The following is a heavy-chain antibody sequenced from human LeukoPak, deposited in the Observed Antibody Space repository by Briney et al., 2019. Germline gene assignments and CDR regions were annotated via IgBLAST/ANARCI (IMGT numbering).Heavy chain of an antibody. V-gene: IGHV4-4*07. J-gene: IGHJ3*02. Sequence: SETLSLTCTVSGGSISSYYWGWIRQPAGKGLEWIGRIYTSGSTNYNPSLKSRVTMSVDTSKNQFSLKLSSVTAADTAVYYCVMGYDSSGYYSYDAFDIWGQGTMVTVSS. D-gene: IGHD3-22*01. CDR1: GGSISSYY. CDR2: IYTSGST. CDR3: VMGYDSSGYYSYDAFDI.